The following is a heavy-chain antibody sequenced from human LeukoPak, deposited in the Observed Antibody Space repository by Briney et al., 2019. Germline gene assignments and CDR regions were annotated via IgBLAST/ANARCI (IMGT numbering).Heavy chain of an antibody. CDR1: GGSISSGSYY. D-gene: IGHD2-2*01. V-gene: IGHV4-61*02. CDR2: IYTSGST. CDR3: ARAGEVVPAAPYYYYYMNV. J-gene: IGHJ6*03. Sequence: SETLSLTCTVSGGSISSGSYYWSWIRQPAGKGLEWIGRIYTSGSTNYNPSLKSRVTISVDTSKNQFYLKLSSVTAADTAVYYCARAGEVVPAAPYYYYYMNVWGKGTTVTVSS.